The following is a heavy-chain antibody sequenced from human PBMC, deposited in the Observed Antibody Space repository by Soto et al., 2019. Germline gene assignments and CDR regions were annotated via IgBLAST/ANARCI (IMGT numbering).Heavy chain of an antibody. D-gene: IGHD3-10*01. CDR1: GFTFSSYA. J-gene: IGHJ5*02. CDR3: AKGGDYGSGLFDP. V-gene: IGHV3-23*01. CDR2: ISGSGGST. Sequence: EVQLLESGGGLVQPGGSLRLSCAASGFTFSSYAMSWVRQAPGKGLEWVSAISGSGGSTYYADSVKGRFTISRDNSKNTLYMQMNSLRAEDPAVYYCAKGGDYGSGLFDPWGQGTLVTVSS.